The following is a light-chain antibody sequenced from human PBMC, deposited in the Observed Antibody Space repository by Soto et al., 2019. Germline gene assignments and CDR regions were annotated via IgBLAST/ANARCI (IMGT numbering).Light chain of an antibody. CDR3: QQRSNWPIT. V-gene: IGKV3-11*01. CDR2: DAS. CDR1: QSVSSY. J-gene: IGKJ5*01. Sequence: EIMLTQSPATLSLSPGERATLSCLASQSVSSYLAWYQQKPGQAPRLLIYDASNRATGIPARFSGSGSGTDFTLTISSLEPEDFAVYYCQQRSNWPITFGQGTRLEI.